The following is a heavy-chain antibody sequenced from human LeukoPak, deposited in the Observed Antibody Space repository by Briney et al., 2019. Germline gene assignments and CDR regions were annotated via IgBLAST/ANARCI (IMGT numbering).Heavy chain of an antibody. CDR3: ARVRGLMATTRGYLEY. J-gene: IGHJ4*02. D-gene: IGHD5-24*01. CDR1: GGSISSYY. CDR2: IYYSGST. Sequence: SETLSLTCTVSGGSISSYYWSWIRQPPGKGLEWIGYIYYSGSTNYNPSLKSRVTISVDTSKNQFSLKLSSVTAADTAVYYCARVRGLMATTRGYLEYWCQGTLVTVSS. V-gene: IGHV4-59*01.